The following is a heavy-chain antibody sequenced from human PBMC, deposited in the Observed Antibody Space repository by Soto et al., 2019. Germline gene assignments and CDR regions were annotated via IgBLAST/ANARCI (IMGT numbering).Heavy chain of an antibody. V-gene: IGHV4-4*02. CDR2: IYHSGST. Sequence: SETLSLTCAVSGGSISSSNWWSWVRQPPGKGLEWIGEIYHSGSTNYNPSLKSRVTISVDKSKNQFSLKLSSVTAADTAVYYCAREGVAPYYYGMDVWGQGTPVTVSS. D-gene: IGHD5-12*01. J-gene: IGHJ6*02. CDR3: AREGVAPYYYGMDV. CDR1: GGSISSSNW.